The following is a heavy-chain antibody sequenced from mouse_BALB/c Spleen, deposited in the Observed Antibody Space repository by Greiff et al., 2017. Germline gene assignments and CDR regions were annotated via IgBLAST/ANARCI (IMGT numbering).Heavy chain of an antibody. CDR2: IWAGGST. D-gene: IGHD4-1*01. CDR3: ARGETGYAMDY. V-gene: IGHV2-9*02. Sequence: VQGVESGPGLVQPSQSLSITCTVSGFSLTSYGVHWVRQPPGKGLEWLGVIWAGGSTNYNSALMSRLSISKDNSKSQVFLKMNSLQTDDTAMYYCARGETGYAMDYWGQGTSVTVSS. CDR1: GFSLTSYG. J-gene: IGHJ4*01.